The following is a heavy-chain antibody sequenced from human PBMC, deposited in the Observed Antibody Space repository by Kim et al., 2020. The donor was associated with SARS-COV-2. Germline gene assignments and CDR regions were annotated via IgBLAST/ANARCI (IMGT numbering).Heavy chain of an antibody. J-gene: IGHJ4*02. V-gene: IGHV4-39*01. Sequence: SETLSLTCTVSGGSINSTSYYWGWIRQPPGKGLEWIGSIYYSGNTYYNPSLKSRVTISVDTSKNQFSLKLSSVTAADTAVYYCARHSGSYGLYYFYYWGQGSLVTVAS. CDR3: ARHSGSYGLYYFYY. CDR2: IYYSGNT. CDR1: GGSINSTSYY. D-gene: IGHD1-26*01.